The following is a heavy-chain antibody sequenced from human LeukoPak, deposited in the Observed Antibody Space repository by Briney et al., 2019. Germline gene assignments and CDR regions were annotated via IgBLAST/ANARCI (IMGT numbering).Heavy chain of an antibody. V-gene: IGHV3-53*01. CDR1: GFTVSSNY. D-gene: IGHD3-22*01. Sequence: PGGSLRLSCAASGFTVSSNYMSWVRQAPGMGLEWVSVIYSGGTTYYADSVKGRFTISRDNSKNMLYLQMNSLRAEDTAVYYCARDIYDSSGLDYWGQGTLVTVSS. J-gene: IGHJ4*02. CDR2: IYSGGTT. CDR3: ARDIYDSSGLDY.